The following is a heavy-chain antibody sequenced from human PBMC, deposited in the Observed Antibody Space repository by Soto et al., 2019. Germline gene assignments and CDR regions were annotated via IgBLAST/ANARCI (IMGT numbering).Heavy chain of an antibody. CDR2: IKSKTDGGTT. V-gene: IGHV3-15*01. CDR1: GFTFSNAW. CDR3: TTDLAHNLRFLEWFHKDPIVDY. J-gene: IGHJ4*02. D-gene: IGHD3-3*01. Sequence: GGSLRLSCAASGFTFSNAWMSWVRQAPGKGLEWVGRIKSKTDGGTTDYAAPVKGRFTISRDDSKNTLYLQMNSLKTEDTAVYYFTTDLAHNLRFLEWFHKDPIVDYWGKGTLVTVSS.